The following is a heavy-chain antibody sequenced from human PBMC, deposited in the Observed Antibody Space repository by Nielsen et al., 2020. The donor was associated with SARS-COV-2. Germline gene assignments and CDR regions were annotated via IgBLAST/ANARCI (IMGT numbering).Heavy chain of an antibody. J-gene: IGHJ3*02. CDR1: GGSFSGYY. CDR2: INHSGST. V-gene: IGHV4-34*01. D-gene: IGHD3-10*01. Sequence: SETLSLTCAVYGGSFSGYYWSWIRQPPGKGLEWIGEINHSGSTNYNPSLKSRVTISVDTSKNQFSLKLSSVTAADTAVYYCARDSYGSGRGADAFDIWGQGTMVTVSS. CDR3: ARDSYGSGRGADAFDI.